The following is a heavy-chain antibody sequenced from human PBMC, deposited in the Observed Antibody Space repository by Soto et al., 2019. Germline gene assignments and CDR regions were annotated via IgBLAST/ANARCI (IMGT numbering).Heavy chain of an antibody. D-gene: IGHD3-9*01. CDR3: ATVGATGSPYYMDV. CDR1: GYTLTELS. Sequence: ASVKVSCKVSGYTLTELSMHWVRQAPGKGLEWMGGFDPEDGETIYAQKIKGRVTMTEDTFKDTAYMELRSLRSEDRAVYYCATVGATGSPYYMDVGGKGTTVTVSS. CDR2: FDPEDGET. J-gene: IGHJ6*03. V-gene: IGHV1-24*01.